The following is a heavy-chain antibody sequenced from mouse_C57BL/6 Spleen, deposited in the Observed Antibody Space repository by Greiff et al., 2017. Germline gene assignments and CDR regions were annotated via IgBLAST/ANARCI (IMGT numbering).Heavy chain of an antibody. CDR1: GYAFSSSW. CDR2: IYPGGGDT. V-gene: IGHV1-82*01. J-gene: IGHJ3*01. D-gene: IGHD1-1*02. CDR3: ARSGGSSWFAY. Sequence: VQLQQSGPELVKPGASVKISCKASGYAFSSSWMNWVKQRPGQGLEWIGRIYPGGGDTNYNGKFKGKATLTADKSSSTAYMQLSSLTSEDSSVYFCARSGGSSWFAYWGQGTLVTVSA.